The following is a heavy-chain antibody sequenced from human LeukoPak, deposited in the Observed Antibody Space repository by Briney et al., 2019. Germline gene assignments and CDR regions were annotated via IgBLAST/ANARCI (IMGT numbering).Heavy chain of an antibody. CDR1: GFTFSSYS. D-gene: IGHD5-18*01. J-gene: IGHJ5*02. Sequence: PGGSLRLSCAASGFTFSSYSMNWARQAPGKGLEWVSFITTSSSTIYYADSVKGRFTISRDNSKNSLYLQMNSLRTEDTALYYCAKDPQPYSYGYGWFDPWGQGTLVTVSS. CDR3: AKDPQPYSYGYGWFDP. CDR2: ITTSSSTI. V-gene: IGHV3-48*04.